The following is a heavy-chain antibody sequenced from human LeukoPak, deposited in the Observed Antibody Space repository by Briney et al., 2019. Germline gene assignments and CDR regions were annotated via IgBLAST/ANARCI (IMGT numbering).Heavy chain of an antibody. CDR3: ASAPRDYYFGSGSMGSYFDY. D-gene: IGHD3-10*01. CDR1: GFTFSSYA. V-gene: IGHV3-30-3*01. Sequence: GRSLRLSCAASGFTFSSYAMHWVRQAPGKGLEWVAVTANDGSNKYYADSVKGRFTISRDNSKSTLYVQMNSLRAEDTAVYYCASAPRDYYFGSGSMGSYFDYWGQGALVTVSS. J-gene: IGHJ4*02. CDR2: TANDGSNK.